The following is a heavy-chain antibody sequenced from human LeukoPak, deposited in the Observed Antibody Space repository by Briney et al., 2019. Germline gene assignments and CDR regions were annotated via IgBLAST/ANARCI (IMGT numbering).Heavy chain of an antibody. CDR1: GFIFSSYG. Sequence: SGGSLRLSCAASGFIFSSYGMTWVRQPPGKGLEWVSVISASSGGTYYADSVKGRFTISRDNSKNTLYLQMNSLRAEDTAIYYCAILHLWSSYYFDSWGQGILVTVSS. CDR3: AILHLWSSYYFDS. D-gene: IGHD3-10*01. V-gene: IGHV3-23*01. CDR2: ISASSGGT. J-gene: IGHJ4*02.